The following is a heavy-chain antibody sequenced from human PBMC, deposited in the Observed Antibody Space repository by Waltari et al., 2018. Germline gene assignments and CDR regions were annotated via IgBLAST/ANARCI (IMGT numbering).Heavy chain of an antibody. Sequence: QLQLQESGPGLVKPSETLSLTCTDSGGALRSSSYFWAWIRQPPGKGLEWLGSIYYSGSTYYNLSLKSRVTISVDRSTNQVSLKLTSVTAADTAVYFCAREVPRNGYIGLIYYYMDVWGKGTTVTVSS. D-gene: IGHD5-12*01. J-gene: IGHJ6*03. CDR3: AREVPRNGYIGLIYYYMDV. V-gene: IGHV4-39*01. CDR2: IYYSGST. CDR1: GGALRSSSYF.